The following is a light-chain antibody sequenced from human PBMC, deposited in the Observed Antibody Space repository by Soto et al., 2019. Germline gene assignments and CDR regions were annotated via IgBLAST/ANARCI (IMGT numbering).Light chain of an antibody. J-gene: IGKJ3*01. CDR2: WAS. CDR1: QNVLSSSSNENY. V-gene: IGKV4-1*01. CDR3: QQYYGSPFT. Sequence: DIVMTQSPDSLAVSLGERATINCKSSQNVLSSSSNENYLAWYQQKPRQPPKLLIYWASTRESGVPDRFSGSGSGTDFTLTISSLQAEDVAVYYCQQYYGSPFTFGPGTKVEIK.